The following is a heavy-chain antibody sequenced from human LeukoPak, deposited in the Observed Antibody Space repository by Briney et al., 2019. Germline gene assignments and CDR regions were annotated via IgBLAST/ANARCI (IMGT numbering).Heavy chain of an antibody. D-gene: IGHD6-19*01. CDR1: GGSISSSNW. J-gene: IGHJ3*02. V-gene: IGHV4-4*02. Sequence: SGTLSLTCAVSGGSISSSNWWSWVRQPPGKGLEWIGEIYHSGSTNYNPSLKSRVTISVDTSKNQFSLKLSSVTAADTAVYYCARPYSSGWKGAFDIWGQGTMVTVSS. CDR3: ARPYSSGWKGAFDI. CDR2: IYHSGST.